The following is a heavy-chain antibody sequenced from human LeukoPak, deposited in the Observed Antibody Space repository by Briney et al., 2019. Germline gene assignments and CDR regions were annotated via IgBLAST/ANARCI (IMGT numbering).Heavy chain of an antibody. CDR1: GGSISSGAYY. J-gene: IGHJ5*02. Sequence: SETLSLTCTVYGGSISSGAYYWNWIRQPPGKGLEWIGYIYYSGSTYYNPSLKSRVTISVDTSKNQFSLKLSSVTAADTAVYYCARLVATIYNWFDPWGQGSLVTVSS. D-gene: IGHD5-12*01. CDR3: ARLVATIYNWFDP. CDR2: IYYSGST. V-gene: IGHV4-30-4*01.